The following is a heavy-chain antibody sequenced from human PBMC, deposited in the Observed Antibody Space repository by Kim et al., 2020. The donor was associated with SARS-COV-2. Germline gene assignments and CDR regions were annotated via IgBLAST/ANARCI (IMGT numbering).Heavy chain of an antibody. D-gene: IGHD6-13*01. Sequence: YAVSVKSRITINPDTSKNQFSLQLNSVTPEDTAVYYCAREGRYSSSSVDYWGQGTLVTVSS. CDR3: AREGRYSSSSVDY. V-gene: IGHV6-1*01. J-gene: IGHJ4*02.